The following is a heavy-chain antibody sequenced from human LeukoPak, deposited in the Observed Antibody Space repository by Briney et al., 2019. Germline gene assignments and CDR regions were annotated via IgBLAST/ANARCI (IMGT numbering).Heavy chain of an antibody. D-gene: IGHD3-22*01. CDR2: ISWNSRSI. CDR3: AKDSSSGYYRHLDY. V-gene: IGHV3-9*01. CDR1: GFTFHDYG. Sequence: GGSLRLSCVASGFTFHDYGIHWVRQAPGKGLEWVSGISWNSRSIGYADSVKGRFTFSRDNAKNSLYLQMNSLRVEGTAFYYCAKDSSSGYYRHLDYWGQGIQVTVSS. J-gene: IGHJ4*02.